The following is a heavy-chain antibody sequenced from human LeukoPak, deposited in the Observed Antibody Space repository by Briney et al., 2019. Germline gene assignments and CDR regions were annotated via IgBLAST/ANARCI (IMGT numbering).Heavy chain of an antibody. Sequence: PSETLSLTCAVYGGSFSGYYWSWIRQPLGKGLEWIGEINHSGSTSYNPSLKSRVTISVDTSKNQFSLKLSSVTAADTAVYYCARGIRRWGQGTLVTVSS. V-gene: IGHV4-34*01. CDR1: GGSFSGYY. CDR2: INHSGST. J-gene: IGHJ4*02. D-gene: IGHD3-3*02. CDR3: ARGIRR.